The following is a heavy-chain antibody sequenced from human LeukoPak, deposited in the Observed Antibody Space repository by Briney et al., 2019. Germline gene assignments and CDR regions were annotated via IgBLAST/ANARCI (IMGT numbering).Heavy chain of an antibody. Sequence: PSGTLSLTCTVSGGSISSGGYYWSWIRQHPGKGLEWIGYIYHSGSTYYNPSLKSRVTISVDTSKNQFSLKLSSVTAADTAVYYCARARGTTDEYFQHWGQGTLVTVSS. CDR1: GGSISSGGYY. CDR3: ARARGTTDEYFQH. V-gene: IGHV4-31*03. CDR2: IYHSGST. J-gene: IGHJ1*01. D-gene: IGHD4-17*01.